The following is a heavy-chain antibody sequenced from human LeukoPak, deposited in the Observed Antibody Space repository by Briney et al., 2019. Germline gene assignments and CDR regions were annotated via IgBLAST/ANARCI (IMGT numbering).Heavy chain of an antibody. V-gene: IGHV3-11*06. J-gene: IGHJ4*02. CDR3: ARARKLTTVTTFSYFDY. D-gene: IGHD4-11*01. Sequence: PGGSLRLSCAASGFTFSDYYMSWIRQAPGKGLEWVSYISSSSSYIYYADSVKGRFTISRDNAKNSLYLQMNSLRAEDTAVYYCARARKLTTVTTFSYFDYWGQGTLVTVSS. CDR2: ISSSSSYI. CDR1: GFTFSDYY.